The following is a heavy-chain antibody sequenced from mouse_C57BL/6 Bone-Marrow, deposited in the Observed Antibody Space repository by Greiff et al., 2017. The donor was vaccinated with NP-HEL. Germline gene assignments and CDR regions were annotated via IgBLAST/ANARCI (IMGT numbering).Heavy chain of an antibody. CDR3: ARGAY. CDR2: IYPGDGDT. Sequence: QVQLQQSGAELVKPGASVKISCKASGYEFSNYWMNWVKQRPGKGLEWIGQIYPGDGDTNYNGKFKDKATLTADKSSSTAYMQLSRVASEDSAVYFCARGAYWGQGTLGTVSA. CDR1: GYEFSNYW. V-gene: IGHV1-80*01. J-gene: IGHJ3*01.